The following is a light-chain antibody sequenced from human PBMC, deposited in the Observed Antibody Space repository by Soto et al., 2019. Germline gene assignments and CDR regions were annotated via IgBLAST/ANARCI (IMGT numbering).Light chain of an antibody. J-gene: IGLJ3*02. V-gene: IGLV2-11*01. Sequence: QSVLTQPRSVSGSPGQSVTISCTGTNSDVGRYNFVSWYQQLPGKAPKLLISAVSQRPSGVPDRFSGSKSGNTASLTISGLQADDEADYFCYSYTASDIWVFGGGTQLT. CDR2: AVS. CDR1: NSDVGRYNF. CDR3: YSYTASDIWV.